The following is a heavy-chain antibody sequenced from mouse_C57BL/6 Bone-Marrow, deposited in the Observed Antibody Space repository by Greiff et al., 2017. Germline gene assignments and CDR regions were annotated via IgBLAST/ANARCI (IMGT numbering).Heavy chain of an antibody. CDR2: ISDGGSYT. Sequence: EVKLLESGGGLVKPGGSLKLSCAASGFTFSSYAMSWVRQTPEKRLEWVATISDGGSYTYYPDNVKGRFTISRDNAKNNLYLQMSHLKSEDTAMYYCARYRDPLIYYYGSSYDRYAMDYWGQGTSVTVSS. CDR3: ARYRDPLIYYYGSSYDRYAMDY. J-gene: IGHJ4*01. CDR1: GFTFSSYA. D-gene: IGHD1-1*01. V-gene: IGHV5-4*03.